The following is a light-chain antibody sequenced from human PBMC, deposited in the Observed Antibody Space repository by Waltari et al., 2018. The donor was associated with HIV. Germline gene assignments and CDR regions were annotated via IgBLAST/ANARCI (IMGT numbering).Light chain of an antibody. CDR3: QQYNNWPPL. CDR2: GTS. Sequence: EMVMTQSPATLSVSPGERATLSCSASQSVSSNLAWYHQRPGQAPRLLIYGTSTRATGIPARFSGSGSGTEFTLTISSLQSEDFAVYYCQQYNNWPPLFGPGTKVDIK. J-gene: IGKJ3*01. V-gene: IGKV3-15*01. CDR1: QSVSSN.